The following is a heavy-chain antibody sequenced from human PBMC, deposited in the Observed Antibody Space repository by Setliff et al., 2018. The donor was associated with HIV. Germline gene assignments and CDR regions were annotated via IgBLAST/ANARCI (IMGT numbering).Heavy chain of an antibody. CDR3: ARGIGHCSGGYCN. CDR2: FIPTYDTT. CDR1: GDTFSKHA. Sequence: ASVKVSCKASGDTFSKHAVSWVRQAPGQGLEWMGSFIPTYDTTSYAREFQGRLTITADESTSTVYMDLSRLTSDDTAMYYCARGIGHCSGGYCNWGQGTLVTVSS. J-gene: IGHJ4*02. V-gene: IGHV1-69*13. D-gene: IGHD2-15*01.